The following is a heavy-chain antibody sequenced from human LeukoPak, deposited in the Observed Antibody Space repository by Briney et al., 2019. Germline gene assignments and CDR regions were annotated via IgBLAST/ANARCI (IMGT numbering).Heavy chain of an antibody. J-gene: IGHJ6*02. CDR1: GFTFSSYG. CDR2: IWYDGSNK. V-gene: IGHV3-33*01. CDR3: ARRYFGMDV. Sequence: PGGSLRLSCAASGFTFSSYGMHWVRQAPGKGLEWVAVIWYDGSNKYYADSVKGRFTISRDNSKNTLYLEMSSLRAEDTAVYYCARRYFGMDVWGQGTTVTVSS.